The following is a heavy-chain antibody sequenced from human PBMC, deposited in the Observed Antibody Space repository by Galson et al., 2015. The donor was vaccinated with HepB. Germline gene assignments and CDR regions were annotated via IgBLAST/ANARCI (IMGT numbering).Heavy chain of an antibody. D-gene: IGHD2/OR15-2a*01. V-gene: IGHV3-53*01. CDR2: IYSDGRT. Sequence: SLRLSCAGSGFIVTTNYMSWVRQPPGKGLEWVSIIYSDGRTFYADSLKGRFTISRDNSKNTLYLQINNLRVEDTAMYYCARGSAPNRGDYWGQGTLVTVSS. CDR3: ARGSAPNRGDY. J-gene: IGHJ4*02. CDR1: GFIVTTNY.